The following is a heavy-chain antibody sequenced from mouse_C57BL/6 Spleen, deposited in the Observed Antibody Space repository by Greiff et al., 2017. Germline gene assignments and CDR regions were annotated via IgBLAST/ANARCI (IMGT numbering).Heavy chain of an antibody. CDR3: ARSYGSSRSYWYFDV. CDR2: ISSGSSTI. V-gene: IGHV5-17*01. J-gene: IGHJ1*03. Sequence: EVKLVESGGGLVKPGGSLKLSCAASGFTFSDYGMHWVRQAPEKGLEWVAYISSGSSTIYYADTVKGRFTISRDNAKNTLFLQMTSLRSEDTAMYYCARSYGSSRSYWYFDVWGTGTTVTVSS. D-gene: IGHD1-1*01. CDR1: GFTFSDYG.